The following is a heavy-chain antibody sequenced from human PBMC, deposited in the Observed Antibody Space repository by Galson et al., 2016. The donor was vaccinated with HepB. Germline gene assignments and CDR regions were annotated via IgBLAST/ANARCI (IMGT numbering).Heavy chain of an antibody. CDR3: VRGYHGFDL. CDR2: SRNKANSYTT. Sequence: SLRLSCAASGSTFINAWMSWVRQAPGKGLEWVGRSRNKANSYTTEYAASVKGRFIISRDDSKNSLYLQMNSLKTEDTAVYYCVRGYHGFDLWGQGTLVTVSS. V-gene: IGHV3-72*01. CDR1: GSTFINAW. D-gene: IGHD2-2*01. J-gene: IGHJ4*02.